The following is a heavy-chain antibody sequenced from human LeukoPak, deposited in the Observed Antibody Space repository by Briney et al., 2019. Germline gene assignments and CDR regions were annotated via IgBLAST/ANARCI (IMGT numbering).Heavy chain of an antibody. CDR1: GGSISSGGYS. Sequence: SETLSLTCAVSGGSISSGGYSWSWIRQPPGKGLEWIGYIYHSGSTYYNPSLKSRVTISVDRSKNQFSLKLSSVTTADTAVYYCARATWYYGMDVWGQGTTVTVSS. CDR3: ARATWYYGMDV. V-gene: IGHV4-30-2*01. CDR2: IYHSGST. J-gene: IGHJ6*02.